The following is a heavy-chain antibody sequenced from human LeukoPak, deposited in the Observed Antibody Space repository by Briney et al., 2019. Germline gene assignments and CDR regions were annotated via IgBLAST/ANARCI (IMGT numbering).Heavy chain of an antibody. CDR3: AGYGSGSYHKAFDY. J-gene: IGHJ4*02. CDR2: VHSSGYT. Sequence: SETLSLTCSVSGGAFSSDYWAWIRQPPGKGLEWIAYVHSSGYTSYNPSLKSRVTISIDTSKNQFSLKLNSVTAADTAVYYCAGYGSGSYHKAFDYWGQGTLVTVSS. V-gene: IGHV4-59*01. D-gene: IGHD3-10*01. CDR1: GGAFSSDY.